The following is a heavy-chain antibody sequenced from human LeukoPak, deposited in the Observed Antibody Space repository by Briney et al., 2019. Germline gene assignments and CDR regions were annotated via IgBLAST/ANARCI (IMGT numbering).Heavy chain of an antibody. D-gene: IGHD3-10*02. CDR2: ISDSGGST. V-gene: IGHV3-23*01. J-gene: IGHJ6*04. Sequence: GGSLRLSCAASGFTFSNYAMSWVRQAPGKGLEWVSSISDSGGSTFYADSVKGRFTISRDNAKNSLYLQMNSLRAEDTAVYYCAELGITMIGGVWGKGTTVTISS. CDR3: AELGITMIGGV. CDR1: GFTFSNYA.